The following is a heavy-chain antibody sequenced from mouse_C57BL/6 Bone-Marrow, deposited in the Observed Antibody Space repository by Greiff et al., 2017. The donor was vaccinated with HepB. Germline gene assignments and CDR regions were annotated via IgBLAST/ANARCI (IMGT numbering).Heavy chain of an antibody. V-gene: IGHV1-81*01. Sequence: VQLQESGAELARPGASVKLSCKASGYTFTSYGISWVKQRTGQGLEWIGEIYPRSGNTYYNEKFKGKATLTADKSSSTAYMELRSLTSEDSAVYFCARRGGYAMDYWGQGTSVTVSS. CDR3: ARRGGYAMDY. CDR2: IYPRSGNT. CDR1: GYTFTSYG. J-gene: IGHJ4*01.